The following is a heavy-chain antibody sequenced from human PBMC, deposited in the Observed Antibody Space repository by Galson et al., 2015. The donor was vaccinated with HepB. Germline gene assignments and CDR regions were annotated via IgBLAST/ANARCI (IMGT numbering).Heavy chain of an antibody. Sequence: SLRLSCAASGFTFSYYAMSWVRQAPGKGLEWVSAITPSGDNTYSADSMKGRFTISRDNSKNTLFLQMNSLRPDDTAIYFCAKVFPEKTDDWYRQALYYFDSWGHGTRVTVSS. CDR1: GFTFSYYA. CDR2: ITPSGDNT. CDR3: AKVFPEKTDDWYRQALYYFDS. V-gene: IGHV3-23*01. D-gene: IGHD3-9*01. J-gene: IGHJ4*01.